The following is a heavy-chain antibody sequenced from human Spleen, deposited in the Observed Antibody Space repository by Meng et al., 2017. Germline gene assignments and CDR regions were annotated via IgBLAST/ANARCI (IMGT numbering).Heavy chain of an antibody. CDR2: INPKSGDT. Sequence: ASVKVSCKPSGYNFPDYYIHWVRRAPGQGLEWMGRINPKSGDTHYAQKSQGRVTMTGDTSISTAYMDLSGLRSDDTAVYYCARDEDISAAGKLFGDYWGQGTLVTVSS. CDR1: GYNFPDYY. V-gene: IGHV1-2*06. D-gene: IGHD6-13*01. CDR3: ARDEDISAAGKLFGDY. J-gene: IGHJ4*02.